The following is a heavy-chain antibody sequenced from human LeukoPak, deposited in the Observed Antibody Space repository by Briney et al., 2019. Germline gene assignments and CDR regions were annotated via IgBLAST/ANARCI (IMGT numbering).Heavy chain of an antibody. CDR1: GFTFSNYA. CDR2: ISYTGDNE. J-gene: IGHJ5*02. Sequence: GGSLRLSCAASGFTFSNYAMHWVRQAPGKGLEWVAIISYTGDNEFYADSVKGRFTISRDNSKSTLYRQMNSLRPEDTAVYYCARAQWGSWGQGTLVTVSS. D-gene: IGHD3-16*01. V-gene: IGHV3-30*03. CDR3: ARAQWGS.